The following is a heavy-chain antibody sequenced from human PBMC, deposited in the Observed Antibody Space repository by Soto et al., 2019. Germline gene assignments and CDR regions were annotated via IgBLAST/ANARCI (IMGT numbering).Heavy chain of an antibody. CDR2: IYPNNSDT. CDR3: ARHVYYDILKKNS. Sequence: LGESLKISCKGSGYSFANYWIGWVRQMPGKGLEWMGIIYPNNSDTRYSPSFQGQVTISADKSISTAYLEWSSLKASDTAMYYCARHVYYDILKKNSWGQGTLVTVSS. D-gene: IGHD3-9*01. J-gene: IGHJ4*02. CDR1: GYSFANYW. V-gene: IGHV5-51*01.